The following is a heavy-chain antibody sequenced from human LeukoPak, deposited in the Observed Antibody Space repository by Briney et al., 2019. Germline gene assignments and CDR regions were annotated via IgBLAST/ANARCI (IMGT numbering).Heavy chain of an antibody. J-gene: IGHJ4*02. Sequence: PSETLSLTCTVSGGSISSYYWSWIRQPPGKGLEWIGYIYYSGSTNYNPSLKSRVTISVDTSKNQFSLKLRSVTAADTAVYYCARDRYYYDSSGYDPYFDYWGQGTLVTVSS. D-gene: IGHD3-22*01. CDR3: ARDRYYYDSSGYDPYFDY. CDR2: IYYSGST. V-gene: IGHV4-59*01. CDR1: GGSISSYY.